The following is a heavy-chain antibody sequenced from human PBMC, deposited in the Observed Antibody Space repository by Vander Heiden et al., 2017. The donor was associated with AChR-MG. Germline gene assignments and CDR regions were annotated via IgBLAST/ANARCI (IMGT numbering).Heavy chain of an antibody. D-gene: IGHD3-10*01. CDR3: ARTYYYGSGSYRENAFNI. V-gene: IGHV1-2*06. Sequence: QVQLVQSGAEVKKPGPSVKVPCKPSGYTFPGTPSYMHWVRQAPGQGLEWLGRINPNSGDTDYSQRFQGRVTLTTDTSISTAYMELSRLRSDDTAVYYCARTYYYGSGSYRENAFNIWGQGTMVTVSS. CDR1: GYTFPGTPSY. CDR2: INPNSGDT. J-gene: IGHJ3*02.